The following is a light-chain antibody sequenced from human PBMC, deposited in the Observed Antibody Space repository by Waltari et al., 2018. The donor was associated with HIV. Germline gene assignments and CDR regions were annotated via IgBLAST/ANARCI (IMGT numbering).Light chain of an antibody. CDR3: QSYDSSLRASV. V-gene: IGLV1-40*01. J-gene: IGLJ2*01. Sequence: QSALPQPPSVSGAPGPRVTIPYTGNRSNIGAGYFVHWDQHLPGTAPKLLVYSDINRPSRVPYRFSGSKSGTSASLVITGLQAEDEADYYGQSYDSSLRASVFGGGTKLTVL. CDR2: SDI. CDR1: RSNIGAGYF.